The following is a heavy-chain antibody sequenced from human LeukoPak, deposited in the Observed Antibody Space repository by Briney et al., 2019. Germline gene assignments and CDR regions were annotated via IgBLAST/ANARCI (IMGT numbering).Heavy chain of an antibody. CDR2: IYYSGST. CDR3: ARGLVGTNKNTIFGVVISTDAFDI. J-gene: IGHJ3*02. V-gene: IGHV4-59*12. Sequence: SETLSLTCTVSGGSISSYYWSWIRQPPGKGLEWIGYIYYSGSTNYNPSLKSRVTMSVDTSKNQFSLKLSSVTAADTAVYYCARGLVGTNKNTIFGVVISTDAFDIWGQGTMVTVSS. CDR1: GGSISSYY. D-gene: IGHD3-3*01.